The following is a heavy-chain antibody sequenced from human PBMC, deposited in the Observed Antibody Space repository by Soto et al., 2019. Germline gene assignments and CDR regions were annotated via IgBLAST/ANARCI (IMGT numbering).Heavy chain of an antibody. Sequence: QVQLQQWGAGLLKPSETLSLTCTVSGGSFSGYHWSWIRQPPGKGLEWIGEINDGGITKYNPSLSSRITISGDASKNQFSLSLRSLTAAETGVYYCARGGPAGRNYYYFYGMDVWGQGTTVTVS. V-gene: IGHV4-34*01. CDR3: ARGGPAGRNYYYFYGMDV. J-gene: IGHJ6*02. CDR2: INDGGIT. CDR1: GGSFSGYH.